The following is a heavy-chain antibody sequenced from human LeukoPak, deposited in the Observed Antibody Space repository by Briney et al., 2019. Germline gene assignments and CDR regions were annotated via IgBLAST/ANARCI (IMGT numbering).Heavy chain of an antibody. V-gene: IGHV4-59*12. D-gene: IGHD6-6*01. J-gene: IGHJ4*02. CDR3: ARGRVYSGSSDASRFDY. CDR2: IYYTGTA. CDR1: AGSISSYY. Sequence: SETLSLTCTVSAGSISSYYWNWLRQSPGKGLEWIGYIYYTGTAKYNPSLTSRVTISIDTSKNQFSLKLSSVTAADTAVYYCARGRVYSGSSDASRFDYWGQGTLVTVSS.